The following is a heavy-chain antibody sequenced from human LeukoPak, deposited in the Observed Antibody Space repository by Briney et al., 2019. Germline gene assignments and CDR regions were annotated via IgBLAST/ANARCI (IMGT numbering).Heavy chain of an antibody. CDR2: IDTVGNT. Sequence: GGSLRLSCGASGFPFSNYDMHWVRQPPGKGLDWVSAIDTVGNTYYSGSVKGRFTISRENAQNSLFLQMNSLRDGDTALYYCIRIRTREHKHGMDVWGQGTTVTVSS. CDR1: GFPFSNYD. D-gene: IGHD1-26*01. CDR3: IRIRTREHKHGMDV. V-gene: IGHV3-13*01. J-gene: IGHJ6*02.